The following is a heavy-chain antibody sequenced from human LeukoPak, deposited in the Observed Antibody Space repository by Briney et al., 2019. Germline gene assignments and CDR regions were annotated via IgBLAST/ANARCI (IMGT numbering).Heavy chain of an antibody. V-gene: IGHV1-18*01. Sequence: ASVKVSCKASGYTFTSYGISGVRQAPGQGLEWMGWISAYNGNTHYAQKLQGGVTMTTDTPTNTVYMELRSLRSDDTAVYYCARDGHRMYYYGGSDYHFDYWGQGTLVTVSS. CDR2: ISAYNGNT. J-gene: IGHJ4*02. D-gene: IGHD3-22*01. CDR1: GYTFTSYG. CDR3: ARDGHRMYYYGGSDYHFDY.